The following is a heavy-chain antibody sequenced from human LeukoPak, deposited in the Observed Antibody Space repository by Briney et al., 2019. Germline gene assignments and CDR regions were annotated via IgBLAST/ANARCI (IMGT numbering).Heavy chain of an antibody. CDR2: INHSGST. CDR3: ARAGMAWEPLDY. V-gene: IGHV4-34*01. D-gene: IGHD1-26*01. CDR1: GGSFSGYY. Sequence: SETLSLTCAVYGGSFSGYYWNWIRQPPGKGLEWIGEINHSGSTNYNPSLKSRVTISVDTSKNQFSLKLSSVTAADTAVYYCARAGMAWEPLDYWGQGTLVTVSP. J-gene: IGHJ4*02.